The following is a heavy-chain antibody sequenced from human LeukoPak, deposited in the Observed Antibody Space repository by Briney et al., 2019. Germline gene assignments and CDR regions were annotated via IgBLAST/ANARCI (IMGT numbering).Heavy chain of an antibody. CDR2: IYTSGST. CDR3: ASHDSPNWYFDL. J-gene: IGHJ2*01. Sequence: KPSETLSLTCTVSGGSISSYYWSWIRQPAGKGLEWIGRIYTSGSTNYNPSFKSRVTISVDKSKNQFSLKLSSVTAADTAVYYCASHDSPNWYFDLWGRGTLVTVSS. V-gene: IGHV4-4*07. D-gene: IGHD2-15*01. CDR1: GGSISSYY.